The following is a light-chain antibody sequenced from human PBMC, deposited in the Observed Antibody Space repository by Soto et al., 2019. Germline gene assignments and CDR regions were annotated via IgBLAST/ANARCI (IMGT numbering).Light chain of an antibody. V-gene: IGLV2-14*01. CDR3: SSYTSSNTLV. CDR1: SSDVGGYKY. Sequence: SGLTQPASVSGSPGRSITISCTGTSSDVGGYKYVSWYQQHPGKAPKLMIYEVGNRPSGVSQRFSGSKSGNTASLTIFGLQAEDEADYYCSSYTSSNTLVFGGGTKVTVL. J-gene: IGLJ3*02. CDR2: EVG.